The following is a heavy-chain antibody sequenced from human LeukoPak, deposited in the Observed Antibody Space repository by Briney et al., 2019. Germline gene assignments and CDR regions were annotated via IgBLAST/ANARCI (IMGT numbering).Heavy chain of an antibody. V-gene: IGHV7-4-1*02. CDR1: GYTFISYA. D-gene: IGHD5-18*01. CDR2: IDTNTGNP. J-gene: IGHJ4*02. CDR3: ARYVNTASFDF. Sequence: ASVKVSCKTSGYTFISYAMNWVRQAPGRGLEWMGWIDTNTGNPTYAQGFTGRFVFSLDTSVSTAYLQISSLEAEDTAIYYCARYVNTASFDFWGQGTLVTVSS.